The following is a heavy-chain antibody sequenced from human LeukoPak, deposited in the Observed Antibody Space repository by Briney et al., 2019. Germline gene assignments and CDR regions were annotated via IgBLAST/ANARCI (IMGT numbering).Heavy chain of an antibody. J-gene: IGHJ4*02. D-gene: IGHD7-27*01. Sequence: SQTLSLTCAISGDSVSNNNAAWNWLRQSPSRGLEWLGRTYYRSKWHNDYALSVKSRITINADTSKNQFSLQLNSVTPDDTAVYYCARDPWGFSFEYWGQGTLVTVSS. CDR2: TYYRSKWHN. V-gene: IGHV6-1*01. CDR3: ARDPWGFSFEY. CDR1: GDSVSNNNAA.